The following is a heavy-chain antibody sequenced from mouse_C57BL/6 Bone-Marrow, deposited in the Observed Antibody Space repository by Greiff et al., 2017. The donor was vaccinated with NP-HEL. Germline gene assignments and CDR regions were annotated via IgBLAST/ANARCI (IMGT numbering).Heavy chain of an antibody. CDR1: GYSITSGYY. CDR2: ISYDGSN. Sequence: EVHLVESGPGLVKPSQSLSLTCSVTGYSITSGYYWNWIRQFPGNKLEWMGYISYDGSNNYNPSLKNRISITRDTSKNQFFLKLNSVTTEDTATYYCARGGGSWDVDYWGQGTTLTVSS. V-gene: IGHV3-6*01. CDR3: ARGGGSWDVDY. D-gene: IGHD4-1*01. J-gene: IGHJ2*01.